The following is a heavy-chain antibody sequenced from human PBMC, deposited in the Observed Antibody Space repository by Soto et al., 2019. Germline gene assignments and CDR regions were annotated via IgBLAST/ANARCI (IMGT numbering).Heavy chain of an antibody. CDR1: GGSISSGGYS. J-gene: IGHJ4*02. V-gene: IGHV4-30-2*01. Sequence: PSETLSLTCAVSGGSISSGGYSWSWIRQPPGKGMEWIGYIYHSGSTYYNPSLKSRVTISVDRSKNQFSLKLSSVTAADTAVYYCARAQLYAAMVTNFDYWGQGTLVTVSS. D-gene: IGHD5-18*01. CDR3: ARAQLYAAMVTNFDY. CDR2: IYHSGST.